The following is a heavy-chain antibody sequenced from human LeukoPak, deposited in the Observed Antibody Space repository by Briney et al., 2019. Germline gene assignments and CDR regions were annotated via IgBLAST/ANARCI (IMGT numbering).Heavy chain of an antibody. CDR3: AKDKGATMVRGFDY. CDR1: GYTFTSYG. J-gene: IGHJ4*02. Sequence: GASVKVSCKASGYTFTSYGISWVRQAPGQGLEWMGWISAYNGNTNYAQKLQGRVTMTTDTSTSTAYMELRSLRAEDTALYYCAKDKGATMVRGFDYWGQGTLVTVSS. D-gene: IGHD3-10*01. V-gene: IGHV1-18*01. CDR2: ISAYNGNT.